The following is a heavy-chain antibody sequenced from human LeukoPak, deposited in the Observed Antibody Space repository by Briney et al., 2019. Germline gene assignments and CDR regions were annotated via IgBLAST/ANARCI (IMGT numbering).Heavy chain of an antibody. CDR1: GFIFSSYA. CDR3: AKDYYGDLYYFDY. Sequence: PGGSLRLPCAASGFIFSSYAMSWVRQAPGKGLEWVSGISGSGGSTDYADSVRGRFSISRDNSKNTLSLQMNGLRPEDTAVYYCAKDYYGDLYYFDYWGQGTLVTISS. J-gene: IGHJ4*02. D-gene: IGHD4-17*01. CDR2: ISGSGGST. V-gene: IGHV3-23*01.